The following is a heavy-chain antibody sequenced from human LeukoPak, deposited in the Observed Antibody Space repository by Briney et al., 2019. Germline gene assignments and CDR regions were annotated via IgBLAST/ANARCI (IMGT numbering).Heavy chain of an antibody. D-gene: IGHD6-13*01. Sequence: GASVKVSCKASGYTFASYDINWVRQATGQGLEWMGWMNPNSGNTGYAQKFQGRVTITRNTSISTAYMELSSLRSEDTAVYYCARAQGYSSSWPDYWGQGTLVTVSS. V-gene: IGHV1-8*03. CDR3: ARAQGYSSSWPDY. CDR2: MNPNSGNT. J-gene: IGHJ4*02. CDR1: GYTFASYD.